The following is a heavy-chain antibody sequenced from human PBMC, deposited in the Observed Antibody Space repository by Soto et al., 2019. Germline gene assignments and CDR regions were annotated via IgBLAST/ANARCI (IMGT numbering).Heavy chain of an antibody. CDR2: ISGSGGST. CDR1: GFTLSSYA. V-gene: IGHV3-23*01. CDR3: AKALPDYYDSSGYSFGALDP. Sequence: GGSLRLSCAASGFTLSSYAMSWVRQAPGKGLEWVSAISGSGGSTYYADSVKGRFTISRDNSKNTLYLQMNSLRAEDTAVYYCAKALPDYYDSSGYSFGALDPWGQGTLVTVSS. J-gene: IGHJ5*02. D-gene: IGHD3-22*01.